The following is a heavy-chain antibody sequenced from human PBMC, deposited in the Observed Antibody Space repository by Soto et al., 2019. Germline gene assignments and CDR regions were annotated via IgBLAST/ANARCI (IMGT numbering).Heavy chain of an antibody. CDR3: ARDISSGLCGY. CDR1: GFTFSSYG. J-gene: IGHJ4*02. V-gene: IGHV3-33*01. CDR2: IWYDGSNK. D-gene: IGHD6-19*01. Sequence: QVQLVESGGGVVQPGRSLRLSCAASGFTFSSYGMHWVRQAPGKGLEWVAVIWYDGSNKYYADSVKGRFTISRDNSKNTLYLQMNSLRAEETAVYYCARDISSGLCGYWGQGTLVTVSS.